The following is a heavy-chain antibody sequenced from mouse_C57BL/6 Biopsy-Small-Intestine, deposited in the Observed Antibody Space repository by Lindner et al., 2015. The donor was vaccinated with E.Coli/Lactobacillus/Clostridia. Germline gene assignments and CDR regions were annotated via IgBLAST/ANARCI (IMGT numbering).Heavy chain of an antibody. CDR3: ARGGGLLWDYRHYMSV. J-gene: IGHJ1*01. Sequence: SVKVSCKASGFSFISYGVSWVRQAPGQGLEWMGWISGNNGYTNYAQNFKGRLTMTTDKSTNTAYMELRSLRSDDTAVYYCARGGGLLWDYRHYMSVWGEGTTVAVSS. V-gene: IGHV1S26*01. CDR2: ISGNNGYT. CDR1: GFSFISYG. D-gene: IGHD2-3*01.